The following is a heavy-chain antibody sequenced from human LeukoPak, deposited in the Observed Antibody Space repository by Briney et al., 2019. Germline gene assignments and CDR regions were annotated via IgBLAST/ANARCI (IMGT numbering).Heavy chain of an antibody. J-gene: IGHJ6*03. CDR2: ISAYNGNT. V-gene: IGHV1-18*01. CDR1: GYTFTSYG. Sequence: VASVKVSCKASGYTFTSYGISWVRQAPGQGLEWMGWISAYNGNTNYAQKLQGRATMTTDTSTSTAYMELRSLRSDDTAVYYCASLNAELVQFHNYYYYYMDVWGKGTTVTVSS. D-gene: IGHD6-6*01. CDR3: ASLNAELVQFHNYYYYYMDV.